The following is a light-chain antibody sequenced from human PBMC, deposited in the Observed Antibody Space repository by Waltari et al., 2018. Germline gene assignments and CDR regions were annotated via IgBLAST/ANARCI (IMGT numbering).Light chain of an antibody. V-gene: IGKV3-20*01. CDR3: QHYVRLPAT. CDR1: QSVSRAF. Sequence: EILLTQSPGILSSSPGERVTLSCRASQSVSRAFAWYQQKPGQAPRLLIFGASNTATGIPDRCSGSGSGTDFSLTISRLEPEDFAVYYCQHYVRLPATFGRGTKVEIK. CDR2: GAS. J-gene: IGKJ1*01.